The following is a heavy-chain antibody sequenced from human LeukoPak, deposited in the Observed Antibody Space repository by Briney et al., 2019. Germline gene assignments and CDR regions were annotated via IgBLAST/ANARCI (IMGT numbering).Heavy chain of an antibody. J-gene: IGHJ4*02. Sequence: SETLSLTCTVSGGSIGSSGYYWGWMRQPPGKGLEWIGSIYYSGSTYYNPSLKSRVTISVDTSKNQFSLKLSSVTAADTAVYYCARIEAGTLDYWGQGTLVTVSS. V-gene: IGHV4-39*01. CDR3: ARIEAGTLDY. D-gene: IGHD6-19*01. CDR2: IYYSGST. CDR1: GGSIGSSGYY.